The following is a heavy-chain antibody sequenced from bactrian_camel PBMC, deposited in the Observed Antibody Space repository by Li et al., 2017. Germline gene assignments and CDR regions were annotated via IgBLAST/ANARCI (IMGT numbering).Heavy chain of an antibody. V-gene: IGHV3S1*01. Sequence: VQLVESGGGLVQPGGSLRLSCAATGFTGSPFSDFSMSWIRQAPGKEREGVGAIYRGGDSTDFADSVKGRFIISRDNVRNTVYLQLNSLKTEDTGIYYCAKVGWMLQSMPRATRGQGTQVTVS. CDR2: IYRGGDST. CDR1: GFTGSPFSDFS. J-gene: IGHJ4*01. D-gene: IGHD3*01.